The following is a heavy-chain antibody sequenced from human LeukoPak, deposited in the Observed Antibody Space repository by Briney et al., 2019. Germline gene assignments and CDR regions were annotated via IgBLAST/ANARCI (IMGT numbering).Heavy chain of an antibody. J-gene: IGHJ1*01. Sequence: SETLSLTCTVSGGSISSGSYYWSWIRQPAGKGLEWIGRIYTSGSTNYNPSLKSRVTISVDTSKNQFSLKLSSVTAADTAVYYCVSSLAEYFQHWGQGTLVTVSS. CDR3: VSSLAEYFQH. CDR1: GGSISSGSYY. D-gene: IGHD6-19*01. V-gene: IGHV4-61*02. CDR2: IYTSGST.